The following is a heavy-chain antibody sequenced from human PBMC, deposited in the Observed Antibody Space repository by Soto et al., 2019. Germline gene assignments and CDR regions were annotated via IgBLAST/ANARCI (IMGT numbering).Heavy chain of an antibody. CDR2: IIPIFGTA. D-gene: IGHD2-2*01. CDR3: ATTPGYCSSTSCYPTTYYYYGMDV. J-gene: IGHJ6*02. V-gene: IGHV1-69*06. Sequence: ASVKVSCKASGGTFSSYAISWVRQAPGQGLEWMGGIIPIFGTANYAQKFQGRVTITADKSTSTAYMELSSLRSEDTAVNYCATTPGYCSSTSCYPTTYYYYGMDVWGQGTTVTVSS. CDR1: GGTFSSYA.